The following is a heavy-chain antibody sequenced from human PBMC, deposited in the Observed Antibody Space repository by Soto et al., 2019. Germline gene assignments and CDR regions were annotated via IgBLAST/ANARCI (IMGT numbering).Heavy chain of an antibody. CDR1: GYTFTSYD. Sequence: QVQLVQSGAEVKKPGASVKVSCKASGYTFTSYDINWVRQATGQGLEWMGWMNPNSGNTGYAQKFQGRVTMTRNTSISTAYMELSSLRSEDTAVYYCARGRYYYDSSGYDYFDYWGQGTLVTVSS. D-gene: IGHD3-22*01. J-gene: IGHJ4*02. CDR3: ARGRYYYDSSGYDYFDY. CDR2: MNPNSGNT. V-gene: IGHV1-8*01.